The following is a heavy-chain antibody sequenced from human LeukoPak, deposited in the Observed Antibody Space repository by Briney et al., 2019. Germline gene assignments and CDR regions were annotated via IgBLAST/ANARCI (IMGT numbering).Heavy chain of an antibody. J-gene: IGHJ4*02. Sequence: GRSLRLSCAASGFTFSSYAMHWVRQAPGKGLEWGAVISYDGSNKYYADSVKGRFTISRDNSKNTLYLQMNSLRAEDTAVYYCAREVAHCGGDCYSHFDYWGQGTLVTVSS. CDR1: GFTFSSYA. D-gene: IGHD2-21*02. CDR2: ISYDGSNK. V-gene: IGHV3-30-3*01. CDR3: AREVAHCGGDCYSHFDY.